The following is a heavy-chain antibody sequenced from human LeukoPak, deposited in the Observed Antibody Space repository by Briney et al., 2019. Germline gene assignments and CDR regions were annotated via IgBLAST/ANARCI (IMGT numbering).Heavy chain of an antibody. V-gene: IGHV1-69*04. J-gene: IGHJ4*02. CDR2: IIPIFGIA. CDR3: ARESGGISPNFDY. D-gene: IGHD3-16*01. CDR1: GGTFSSYA. Sequence: SVKVTCKASGGTFSSYAISWVRQAPGQGLEWMGRIIPIFGIANYAQKFQGRVTITADKSTSTAYMELSSLRSEDTAVYYCARESGGISPNFDYWGQGTLVTVSS.